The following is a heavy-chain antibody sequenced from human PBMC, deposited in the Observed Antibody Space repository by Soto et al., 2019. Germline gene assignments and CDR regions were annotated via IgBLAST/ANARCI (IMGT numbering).Heavy chain of an antibody. J-gene: IGHJ4*02. CDR1: GGTFSSYA. CDR3: ARELVFAGSYLGAIDY. CDR2: IIPIFGTA. V-gene: IGHV1-69*01. D-gene: IGHD1-26*01. Sequence: QVQLVQSGAEVKKPGSSVKVSCKASGGTFSSYAISWVRQAPGQGLEWMGGIIPIFGTANYAQKFQGRVTITADGSTSTAYMELSSMRSEATSVYYCARELVFAGSYLGAIDYWGQGTLVTVSS.